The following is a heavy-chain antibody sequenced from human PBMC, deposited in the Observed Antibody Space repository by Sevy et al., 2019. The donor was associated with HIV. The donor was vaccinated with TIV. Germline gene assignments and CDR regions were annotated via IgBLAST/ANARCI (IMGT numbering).Heavy chain of an antibody. CDR2: IKSKTDGGTT. CDR1: GFTFSNAW. V-gene: IGHV3-15*01. CDR3: TTAPNYDFWSGYYTGKDY. Sequence: GGSLRLSCAASGFTFSNAWMSWVRQAPGKGLEWVGRIKSKTDGGTTDYAAPVKGRFTISSDDSKNTLYLQMNSLKTENTAVYYCTTAPNYDFWSGYYTGKDYWGQGTLVTVSS. J-gene: IGHJ4*02. D-gene: IGHD3-3*01.